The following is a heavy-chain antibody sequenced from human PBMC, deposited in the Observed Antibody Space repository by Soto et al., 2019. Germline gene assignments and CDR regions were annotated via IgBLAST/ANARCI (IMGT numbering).Heavy chain of an antibody. D-gene: IGHD2-2*01. CDR3: ARDRGGYQLLFHSFTYYGMDV. J-gene: IGHJ6*02. V-gene: IGHV4-31*03. CDR2: IYYSGST. Sequence: ASETLSLTCTVSGGSISSGGYYWSWIRQHPGKGLEWIGHIYYSGSTYYNPSLKSRVTISVDTSKNQFSLKLSSVTAADTAVYYCARDRGGYQLLFHSFTYYGMDVWGQGTTDTVSS. CDR1: GGSISSGGYY.